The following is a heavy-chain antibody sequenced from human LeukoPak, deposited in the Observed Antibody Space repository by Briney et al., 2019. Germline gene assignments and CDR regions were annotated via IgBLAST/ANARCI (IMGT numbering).Heavy chain of an antibody. CDR3: ARARGDSSGYYWSSYFDY. V-gene: IGHV4-61*02. D-gene: IGHD3-22*01. CDR1: GGSISSGSYY. CDR2: IYTSGST. Sequence: SETLSLTCTVSGGSISSGSYYWSWIRQPAGRGLEWIGRIYTSGSTNYNPSLKSRVTISVDTSKNQFSLKLSSVTAADTAVYYCARARGDSSGYYWSSYFDYWGQGTLVTVSS. J-gene: IGHJ4*02.